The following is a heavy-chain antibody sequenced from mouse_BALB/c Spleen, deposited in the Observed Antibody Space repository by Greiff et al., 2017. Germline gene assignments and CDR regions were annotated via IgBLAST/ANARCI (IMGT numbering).Heavy chain of an antibody. D-gene: IGHD2-1*01. CDR3: TRSNYGNYLDY. Sequence: QVQLKQPGAELVKPGASVKLSCKASGYTFTSYYMYWVKQRPGQGLEWIGGINPSNGGTNFNEKFKSKATLTVDKSSSTAYMQLSSLTSEDSAVYYCTRSNYGNYLDYWGQGTTLTVSS. V-gene: IGHV1S81*02. CDR1: GYTFTSYY. J-gene: IGHJ2*01. CDR2: INPSNGGT.